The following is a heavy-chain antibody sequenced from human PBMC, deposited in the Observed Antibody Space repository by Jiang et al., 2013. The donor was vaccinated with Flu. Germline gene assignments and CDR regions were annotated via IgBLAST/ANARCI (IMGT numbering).Heavy chain of an antibody. CDR3: VRDIAGATEYGMDV. J-gene: IGHJ6*02. CDR2: ISRSGRSI. Sequence: GGGLVQPGRSLRLSCAASGFTFDDYAMHWVRQAPGQGLEWVSGISRSGRSIGYGDSVKGRFTISRDNARNALNLQMNSLRAEDTALYYCVRDIAGATEYGMDVWGQGTAVTVSS. CDR1: GFTFDDYA. D-gene: IGHD2-15*01. V-gene: IGHV3-9*01.